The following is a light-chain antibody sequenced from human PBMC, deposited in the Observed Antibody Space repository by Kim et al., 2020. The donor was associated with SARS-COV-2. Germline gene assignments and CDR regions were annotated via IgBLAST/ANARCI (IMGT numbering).Light chain of an antibody. CDR2: TAS. Sequence: SPGERATLACRASDDVSSNLAWYQQKPGQAPRLLIHTASSRVTGVPARFSGSGSGTDFTLTISGLQSEDFAVYYCQQYHNWPPWTFGQGTKLEI. V-gene: IGKV3-15*01. CDR1: DDVSSN. J-gene: IGKJ1*01. CDR3: QQYHNWPPWT.